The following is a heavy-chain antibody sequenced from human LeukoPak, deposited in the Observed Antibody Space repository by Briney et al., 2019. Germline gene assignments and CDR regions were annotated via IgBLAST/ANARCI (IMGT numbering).Heavy chain of an antibody. CDR2: ISSSSSTI. J-gene: IGHJ6*02. V-gene: IGHV3-48*04. CDR3: ARDPTPHYYDSSGQYGMDV. CDR1: GFTFSSYA. Sequence: PGGSLRLSCAASGFTFSSYAMSWVCQAPGKGLVWVSYISSSSSTIYYADSVKGRFTISRDNAKNSLYLQMNSLRAEDTAVYYCARDPTPHYYDSSGQYGMDVWGQGTTVTVSS. D-gene: IGHD3-22*01.